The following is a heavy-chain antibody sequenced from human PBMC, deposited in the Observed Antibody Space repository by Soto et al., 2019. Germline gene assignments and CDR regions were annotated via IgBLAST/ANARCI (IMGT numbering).Heavy chain of an antibody. D-gene: IGHD5-18*01. CDR3: ARSGYSYGPPSNYYYGMDV. CDR1: GGTFSSYA. CDR2: IIPIFGTA. V-gene: IGHV1-69*13. Sequence: WASVKVSCKASGGTFSSYAISWVRQAPGQGLEWMGGIIPIFGTANYAQKFQGGVTITADESTSTAYMELSSLRSEDTAVYYCARSGYSYGPPSNYYYGMDVWGQGTTVTVSS. J-gene: IGHJ6*02.